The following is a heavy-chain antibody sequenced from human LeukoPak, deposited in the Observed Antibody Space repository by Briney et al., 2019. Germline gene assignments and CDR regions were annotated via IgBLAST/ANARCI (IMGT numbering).Heavy chain of an antibody. D-gene: IGHD7-27*01. J-gene: IGHJ3*02. V-gene: IGHV3-23*01. CDR3: ARGPLLLSLGKAFDI. Sequence: GGSLRLSCAASGFTFSSYAMSWVRQAPGKGLEWVSAISGSGGSTYYADSVKGRFTISRDNSKNTLYLQMNSLRAEDTAVYYCARGPLLLSLGKAFDIWGQGTMVTVSS. CDR2: ISGSGGST. CDR1: GFTFSSYA.